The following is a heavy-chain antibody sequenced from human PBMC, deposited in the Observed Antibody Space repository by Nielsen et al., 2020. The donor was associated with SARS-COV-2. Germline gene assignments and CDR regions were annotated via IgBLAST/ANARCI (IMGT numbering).Heavy chain of an antibody. D-gene: IGHD2-8*01. CDR2: IIPIFGTA. V-gene: IGHV1-69*01. CDR3: ARRRYCTNGVCYRIRDAFDI. CDR1: GGTFSSYA. J-gene: IGHJ3*02. Sequence: QVSCKASGGTFSSYAISWVRQAPGQGLEWMGGIIPIFGTANYAQKFQGRVTITADESTSTAYMELSSLRSEDTAVYYCARRRYCTNGVCYRIRDAFDIWGQGTMVTVSS.